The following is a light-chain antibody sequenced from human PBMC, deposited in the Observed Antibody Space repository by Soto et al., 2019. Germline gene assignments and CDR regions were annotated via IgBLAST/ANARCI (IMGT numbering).Light chain of an antibody. J-gene: IGKJ1*01. Sequence: DIQVTQSPSSLSASVGDRVTITCRASQSISTYFNWYQQKPGKAPKLLIYAASSLQSGVPPRFSGSGSGTDFTLTISSLQPEDSATYYCQHIYGVPRTFGQGTKVEI. CDR1: QSISTY. CDR3: QHIYGVPRT. V-gene: IGKV1-39*01. CDR2: AAS.